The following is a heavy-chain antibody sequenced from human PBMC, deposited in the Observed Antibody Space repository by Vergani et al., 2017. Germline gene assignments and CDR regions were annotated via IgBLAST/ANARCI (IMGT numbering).Heavy chain of an antibody. Sequence: EVQLLESGGGLVQPGGSLRLSCAASGFTFSSYSMNWVRQAPGKGLEWVSYISSSSSTIYYADSVKGRFTISRDNAKNSLYLQMNSLRAEDTAVYYCASLIGADYYYYGMDVWGQGTTVTVSS. CDR1: GFTFSSYS. CDR3: ASLIGADYYYYGMDV. V-gene: IGHV3-48*01. D-gene: IGHD7-27*01. J-gene: IGHJ6*02. CDR2: ISSSSSTI.